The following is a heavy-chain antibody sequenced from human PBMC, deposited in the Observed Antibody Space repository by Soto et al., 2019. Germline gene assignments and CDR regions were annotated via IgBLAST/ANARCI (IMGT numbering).Heavy chain of an antibody. J-gene: IGHJ4*02. D-gene: IGHD2-15*01. CDR3: ANTYCSGGSCYYGTFDY. Sequence: GGSLRLSCAASGFTFSSYAMSWVRQAPGKGLEWVSAISGSGGSTYYADSVKGRFTISRDNSKNTLYLQMNSLRAEDTAVYYCANTYCSGGSCYYGTFDYWGQGTLVTVSS. CDR1: GFTFSSYA. CDR2: ISGSGGST. V-gene: IGHV3-23*01.